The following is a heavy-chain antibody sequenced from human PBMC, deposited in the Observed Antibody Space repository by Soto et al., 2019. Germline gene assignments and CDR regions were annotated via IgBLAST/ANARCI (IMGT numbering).Heavy chain of an antibody. J-gene: IGHJ6*02. V-gene: IGHV1-69*13. CDR1: GGTFSSYA. D-gene: IGHD3-22*01. CDR3: VGGIVVVITYYYYYGMDV. CDR2: IIPIFGTA. Sequence: SVKVSCKASGGTFSSYAISWVRQAPGQGLEWMGGIIPIFGTANYAQKFQGRVTITADESTSTAYMELSSLRSEDTAVYYCVGGIVVVITYYYYYGMDVWGQGTTVTVSS.